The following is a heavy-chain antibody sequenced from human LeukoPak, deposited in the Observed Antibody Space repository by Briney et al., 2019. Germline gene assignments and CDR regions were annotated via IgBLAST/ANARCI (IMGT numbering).Heavy chain of an antibody. CDR3: ARETTWSAYYGWFDP. D-gene: IGHD3-3*01. J-gene: IGHJ5*02. V-gene: IGHV3-30-3*01. CDR2: ISYDGSNK. Sequence: SGRSLRLSCAASGFTFSSYAMHWVRQAPGKGLEWVAVISYDGSNKYYADSVKGRFTISRDNSKNTLYLQMSSLRAEDTAVYYCARETTWSAYYGWFDPWGQGTLVTVSS. CDR1: GFTFSSYA.